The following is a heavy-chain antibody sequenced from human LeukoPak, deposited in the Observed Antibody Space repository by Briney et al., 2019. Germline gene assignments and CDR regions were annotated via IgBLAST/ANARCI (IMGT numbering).Heavy chain of an antibody. CDR3: AKDSSSWYPGDYYYYYMDV. D-gene: IGHD6-13*01. CDR2: ISSSSSTI. J-gene: IGHJ6*03. CDR1: GFTFSSYS. V-gene: IGHV3-48*01. Sequence: GGSLRLSCAASGFTFSSYSMNWVRQAPGRGLEWVSYISSSSSTIYYADSVKGRFTISRDNAKNSLYLQMNSLRAEDTAVYYCAKDSSSWYPGDYYYYYMDVWGKGTTVTISS.